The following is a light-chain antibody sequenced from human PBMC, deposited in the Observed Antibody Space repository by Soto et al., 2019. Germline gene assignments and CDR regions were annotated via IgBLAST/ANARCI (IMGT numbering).Light chain of an antibody. CDR3: QQRSNWPPT. V-gene: IGKV3-11*01. Sequence: EIVLTQSPATLCLSPGERATLSCRASQSVSRNLAWYQQKPGQAPRLLIYGGSSRATGIPVRFSGSGSETDFTLTISSLEPEDFAVYYCQQRSNWPPTFGQGTKVDIK. CDR1: QSVSRN. J-gene: IGKJ1*01. CDR2: GGS.